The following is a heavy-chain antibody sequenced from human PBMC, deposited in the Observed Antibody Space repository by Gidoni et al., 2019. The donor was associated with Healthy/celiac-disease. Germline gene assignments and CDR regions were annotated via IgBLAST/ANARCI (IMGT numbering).Heavy chain of an antibody. CDR3: ARDTRSSGSTFDP. Sequence: QVQLVESGGGVVQPGRSLRLSCAASGLTFSSYGMHWVRQAPGKGLEWLAVIWYDGSNKYYADSVKGRFTISRDNSKNTLYLQMNSLRAEDTAVYYCARDTRSSGSTFDPWGQGTLVTVSS. CDR1: GLTFSSYG. V-gene: IGHV3-33*01. D-gene: IGHD1-26*01. J-gene: IGHJ5*02. CDR2: IWYDGSNK.